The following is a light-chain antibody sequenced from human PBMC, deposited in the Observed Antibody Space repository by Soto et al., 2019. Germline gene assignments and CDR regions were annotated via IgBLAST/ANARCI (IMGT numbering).Light chain of an antibody. CDR2: GAS. J-gene: IGKJ3*01. Sequence: EIVLTQSPGTLSVSPGERVTLSCRASQSISSSYLAWYQQRPGQAPRLLIFGASYRATGIPDRFSGSWSGTDFTLTISRLEPEDFAVDYCQQYNSSPPEFTFGPGTKVDSK. CDR1: QSISSSY. V-gene: IGKV3-20*01. CDR3: QQYNSSPPEFT.